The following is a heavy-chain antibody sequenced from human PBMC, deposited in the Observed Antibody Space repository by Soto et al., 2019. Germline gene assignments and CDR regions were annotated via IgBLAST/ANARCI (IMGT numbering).Heavy chain of an antibody. D-gene: IGHD1-20*01. J-gene: IGHJ2*01. V-gene: IGHV3-9*02. Sequence: EMQLVESGGGLVKPGRSLRLSCAASGFTAAHYAMHWGRQVPGKGLEWVSGSSWDSGSIEYGDSVKGRFTISRDNAKNSVYLEMISLRAEDTALYYCTKNQYGGITGWYFDLWGRGTLVTVSS. CDR2: SSWDSGSI. CDR1: GFTAAHYA. CDR3: TKNQYGGITGWYFDL.